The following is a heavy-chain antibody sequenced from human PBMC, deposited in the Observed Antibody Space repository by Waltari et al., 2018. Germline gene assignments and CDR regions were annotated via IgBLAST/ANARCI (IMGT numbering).Heavy chain of an antibody. J-gene: IGHJ4*02. V-gene: IGHV3-23*01. CDR3: AKGGVVTAWDEY. CDR2: ISGGSDYI. Sequence: EVQLLESGGGLVQPGGSLRPSCAASAFPFSSYGMGWVRQAPGKGPEWVSAISGGSDYIYYADSVRGRFTISRDNSKNTLYLQMSSLKAEDTAVYYCAKGGVVTAWDEYWGQGTLVTVSS. CDR1: AFPFSSYG. D-gene: IGHD2-21*02.